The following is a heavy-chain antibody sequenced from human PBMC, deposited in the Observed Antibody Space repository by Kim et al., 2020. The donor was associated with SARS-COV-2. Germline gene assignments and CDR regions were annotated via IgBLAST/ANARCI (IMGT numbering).Heavy chain of an antibody. CDR3: AREGGYYYDSSGYSSFDY. D-gene: IGHD3-22*01. J-gene: IGHJ4*02. CDR1: GGTFSSYA. CDR2: IIPIFGTA. V-gene: IGHV1-69*13. Sequence: SVKVSCKASGGTFSSYAISWVRQAPGQGLEWMGGIIPIFGTANYAQKFQGRVTITADESTSTAYMELSSLRSEDTAVYYCAREGGYYYDSSGYSSFDYWGQGTLVTVSS.